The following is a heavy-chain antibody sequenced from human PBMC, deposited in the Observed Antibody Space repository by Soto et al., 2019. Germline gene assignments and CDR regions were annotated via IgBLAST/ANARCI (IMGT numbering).Heavy chain of an antibody. Sequence: QVQLVESGGGVVQPGRSLRLSCAASGFTFSSYAMHWVRQAPGKGLEWVAVISYDGSNKYYADSVKGRFTISRDNSKNTLYLQMNSLRAEDTAVYYCARDDVAPGPYYYGMDVWGQGTTVTVSS. CDR1: GFTFSSYA. J-gene: IGHJ6*02. CDR2: ISYDGSNK. CDR3: ARDDVAPGPYYYGMDV. D-gene: IGHD2-21*01. V-gene: IGHV3-30-3*01.